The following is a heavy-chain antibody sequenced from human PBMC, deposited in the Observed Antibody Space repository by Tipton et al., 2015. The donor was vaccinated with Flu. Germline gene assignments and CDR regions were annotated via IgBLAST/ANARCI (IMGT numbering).Heavy chain of an antibody. CDR2: VYTTGTT. CDR1: SGSISSYY. D-gene: IGHD5-12*01. V-gene: IGHV4-4*07. Sequence: TLSLTCTVSSGSISSYYWSWIRQPAGKGLEWIGRVYTTGTTNYNPSLKSRVTMSVDTSKNQFSLRLTSVTAADTAVYYCTRSYSGYDFRLGWFDPWGRGTLVTVSS. CDR3: TRSYSGYDFRLGWFDP. J-gene: IGHJ5*02.